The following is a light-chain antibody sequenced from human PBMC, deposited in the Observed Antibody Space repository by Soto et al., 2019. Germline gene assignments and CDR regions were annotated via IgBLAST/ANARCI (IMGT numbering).Light chain of an antibody. CDR2: DVS. V-gene: IGKV3-15*01. J-gene: IGKJ5*01. CDR3: PQYNIWPPT. CDR1: QSARSS. Sequence: VMTQSPATLSVLSRGRANPYCTASQSARSSFGWYQQTPGQPPSLLIYDVSNRATDIPAMFNGCGSRPEFSLTINSLQSEDFAVYYCPQYNIWPPTIRQGTRLEIK.